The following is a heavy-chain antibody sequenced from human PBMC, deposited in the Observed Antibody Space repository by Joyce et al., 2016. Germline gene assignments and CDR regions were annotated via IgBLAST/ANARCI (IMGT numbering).Heavy chain of an antibody. CDR1: NGSITRDIYS. J-gene: IGHJ5*02. CDR3: ARGPSGGASWFDP. CDR2: IYYSGSS. V-gene: IGHV4-30-2*01. D-gene: IGHD2-21*01. Sequence: QLQLQESGSGLVKPSQTLSVTCAVSNGSITRDIYSWSWIRPPPGKGLEWIGYIYYSGSSYYNPALMSGVTMSVDRSKGQFSLKLTSVTAADTAVYYCARGPSGGASWFDPWGQRILVTVSS.